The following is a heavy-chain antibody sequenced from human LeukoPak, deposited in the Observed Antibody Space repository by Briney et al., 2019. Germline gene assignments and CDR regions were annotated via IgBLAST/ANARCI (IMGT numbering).Heavy chain of an antibody. CDR1: GGPISSGGYY. CDR2: IYHSGST. CDR3: ARESGIVGATIIPFDY. D-gene: IGHD1-26*01. Sequence: SETPSLTCTVSGGPISSGGYYWSWIRQPPGKGLEWIGYIYHSGSTYYNPSLKSRVTISVDRSKNQFSLKLSSVTAADTAVYYCARESGIVGATIIPFDYWGQGTLVTVSS. J-gene: IGHJ4*02. V-gene: IGHV4-30-2*01.